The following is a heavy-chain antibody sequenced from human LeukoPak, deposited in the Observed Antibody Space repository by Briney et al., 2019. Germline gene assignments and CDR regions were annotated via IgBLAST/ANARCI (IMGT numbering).Heavy chain of an antibody. V-gene: IGHV3-23*01. Sequence: GGSLRLSCAASGFTFSSYAMSWVRQASGKGLEWVSAISGSGGSTYYADSVKGRFTISRDNSKNTLYLQMNSLRAEDTAVYYCAKASLGESRWYFDYWGQGTLVTVSS. CDR3: AKASLGESRWYFDY. J-gene: IGHJ4*02. D-gene: IGHD2-21*01. CDR2: ISGSGGST. CDR1: GFTFSSYA.